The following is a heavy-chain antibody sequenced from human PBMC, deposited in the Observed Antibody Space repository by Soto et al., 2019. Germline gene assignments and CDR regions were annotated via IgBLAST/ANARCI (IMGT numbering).Heavy chain of an antibody. CDR2: IYYSGST. J-gene: IGHJ6*02. CDR1: GGSISSGDYY. V-gene: IGHV4-30-4*01. D-gene: IGHD3-3*01. CDR3: ARDGGFYYGMDV. Sequence: SETLSLTCTVSGGSISSGDYYWSWIRQPPGKGLEWIGYIYYSGSTYYNPSLKSRVTISLDTSKNQFSLKLSSVTAADTAVYYCARDGGFYYGMDVWGQGTTVTVSS.